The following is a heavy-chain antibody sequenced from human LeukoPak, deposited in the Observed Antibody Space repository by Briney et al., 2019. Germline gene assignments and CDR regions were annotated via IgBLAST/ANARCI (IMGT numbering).Heavy chain of an antibody. V-gene: IGHV3-21*01. Sequence: PGGSLRLSCAASGFTFSSYSMNWVRQAPAKGLEWVSSISSSSSYIYYADSVKGRFTISRDNAKNSLYLQMNSLRAEDTAVYYCAREDGGSSTSFDYWGQGTLVTVSS. J-gene: IGHJ4*02. CDR2: ISSSSSYI. CDR3: AREDGGSSTSFDY. CDR1: GFTFSSYS. D-gene: IGHD2-2*01.